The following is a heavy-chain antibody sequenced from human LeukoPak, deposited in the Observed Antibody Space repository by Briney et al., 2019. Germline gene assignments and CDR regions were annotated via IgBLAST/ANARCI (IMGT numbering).Heavy chain of an antibody. J-gene: IGHJ4*02. V-gene: IGHV3-11*01. Sequence: PGGSLRLSCAASGFTFSEYYMSWIRQAPGEGLERVSYISSSGRTIYYTDSVKGRFTISRDNAKNSLYLQMSSLRAEDTAVYYCARWPSRNYGIDYWGQGTLVTVSS. CDR2: ISSSGRTI. D-gene: IGHD3-10*01. CDR1: GFTFSEYY. CDR3: ARWPSRNYGIDY.